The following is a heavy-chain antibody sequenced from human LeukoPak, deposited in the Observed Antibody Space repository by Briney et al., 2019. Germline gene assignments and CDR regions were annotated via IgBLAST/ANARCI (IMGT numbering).Heavy chain of an antibody. V-gene: IGHV3-7*01. Sequence: PGGSLRLSCAASGFTFSTYWMSWVRQAPGQGLEWVANINEDGSEKYYVDSVKGRFTISRDNAKNSLYLPMNRLRAEDTAVFYCARIYDTSGYSLDYWGQGTLVTVSS. CDR1: GFTFSTYW. J-gene: IGHJ4*02. CDR2: INEDGSEK. CDR3: ARIYDTSGYSLDY. D-gene: IGHD3-22*01.